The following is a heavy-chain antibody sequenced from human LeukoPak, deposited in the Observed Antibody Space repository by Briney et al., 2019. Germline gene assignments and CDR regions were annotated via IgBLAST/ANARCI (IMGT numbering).Heavy chain of an antibody. J-gene: IGHJ3*02. CDR1: GGSFSGYY. CDR2: INHSGST. V-gene: IGHV4-34*01. CDR3: ANRHSGSYSDAFDI. D-gene: IGHD1-26*01. Sequence: PSETLSLTCAVYGGSFSGYYWSWIRQPPGKGLEWIGEINHSGSTNYNPSLKSRVTISVDTSKNQFSLKLSSVTAADTAVYYCANRHSGSYSDAFDIWGQGTMVTVSS.